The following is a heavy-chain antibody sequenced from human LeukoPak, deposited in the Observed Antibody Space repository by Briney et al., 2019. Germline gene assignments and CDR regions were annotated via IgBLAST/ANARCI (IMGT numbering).Heavy chain of an antibody. Sequence: SETLSLTCTVSGGSISSGGYYWSWIRQHPGKGLEWIGYIYYSGSTYYNPSLKSRVTISADTSKNQLSLKLSSVTAADTAVYYCATAPVHDYGDYFDYWGQGTLVTVSS. V-gene: IGHV4-31*03. CDR1: GGSISSGGYY. D-gene: IGHD4-17*01. CDR3: ATAPVHDYGDYFDY. CDR2: IYYSGST. J-gene: IGHJ4*02.